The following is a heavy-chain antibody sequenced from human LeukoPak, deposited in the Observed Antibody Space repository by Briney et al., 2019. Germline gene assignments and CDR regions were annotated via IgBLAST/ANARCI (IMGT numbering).Heavy chain of an antibody. V-gene: IGHV1-24*01. Sequence: ASVKVSCKVSGYTLTELSMHWVRQAPGKGLEWMGGFDPEDGETIYAQKFQGRVTITEDTSTDTAYMELSSLRSEDTAVYYCATDRRGSGSYNYYGMDVWGKGTTVTVSS. CDR3: ATDRRGSGSYNYYGMDV. CDR2: FDPEDGET. D-gene: IGHD3-10*01. J-gene: IGHJ6*04. CDR1: GYTLTELS.